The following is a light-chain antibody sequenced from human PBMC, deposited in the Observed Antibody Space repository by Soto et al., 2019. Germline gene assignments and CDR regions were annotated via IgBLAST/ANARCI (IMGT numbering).Light chain of an antibody. Sequence: QSVLTQPASVSGSPGQSITISCTGTSSDVGNYNSVSWYQQHPGKAPRLIIYEVTNRPSGVPNRFSGSKSGNTASLTISGLQAEDEADYYCSSYTSSSTLYVFGTGTKVTVL. CDR1: SSDVGNYNS. CDR2: EVT. CDR3: SSYTSSSTLYV. J-gene: IGLJ1*01. V-gene: IGLV2-14*01.